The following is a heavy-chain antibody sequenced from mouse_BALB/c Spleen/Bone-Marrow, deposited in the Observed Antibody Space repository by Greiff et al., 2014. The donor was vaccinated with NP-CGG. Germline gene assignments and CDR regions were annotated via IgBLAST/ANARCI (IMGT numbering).Heavy chain of an antibody. D-gene: IGHD2-1*01. Sequence: EVQLQQSRPELVKPGASVKVSCKASGYAFTSYNMYWVKQSHGKSLEWIGYIDPYNGGTNYYQKFKGKATLTVDKSSSTAYMHPNSLTSEDSAVYYCASYGNYGWFAYWGQGTLVTVSA. CDR1: GYAFTSYN. V-gene: IGHV1S135*01. CDR3: ASYGNYGWFAY. J-gene: IGHJ3*01. CDR2: IDPYNGGT.